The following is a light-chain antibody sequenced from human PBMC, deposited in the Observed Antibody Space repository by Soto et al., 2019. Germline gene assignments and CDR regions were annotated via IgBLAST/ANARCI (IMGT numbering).Light chain of an antibody. Sequence: EIVLTQSPGTLSLSPGERATLSCRASHSFSSNQLAWYQQKPGQAPRLLIYDASTRASGIPARVIGSGSGTDFTLTISRLEPEDFAVYYCQQYGSSPPITFGQGTRLEIK. J-gene: IGKJ5*01. CDR3: QQYGSSPPIT. V-gene: IGKV3-20*01. CDR1: HSFSSNQ. CDR2: DAS.